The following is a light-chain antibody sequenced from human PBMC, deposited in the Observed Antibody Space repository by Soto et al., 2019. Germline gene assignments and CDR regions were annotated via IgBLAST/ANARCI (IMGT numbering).Light chain of an antibody. Sequence: ETVMTQSPGTLSLSPGERATLSCRASQSVSSGYLAWYQQKPGQAPRLLIFGASNRATGIPDRFTGSGSGTDFTLTISILEPEDFAVYYCQQYGISQNTFGQGTKLEIK. CDR3: QQYGISQNT. J-gene: IGKJ2*01. CDR2: GAS. CDR1: QSVSSGY. V-gene: IGKV3-20*01.